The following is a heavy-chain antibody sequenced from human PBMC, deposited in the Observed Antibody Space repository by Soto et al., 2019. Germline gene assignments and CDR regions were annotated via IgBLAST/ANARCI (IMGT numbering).Heavy chain of an antibody. J-gene: IGHJ4*02. CDR3: ARGAASSSWYPIGYFDY. Sequence: SETLSLTCAVYGGSFSGYYWSWIRQPPGKGLEWIGEINHSGSTNYNPSLKSRVTISVDTSKNQFSLKLSSVTAADTAVYYCARGAASSSWYPIGYFDYWGQGTLVTVSS. CDR1: GGSFSGYY. CDR2: INHSGST. V-gene: IGHV4-34*01. D-gene: IGHD6-13*01.